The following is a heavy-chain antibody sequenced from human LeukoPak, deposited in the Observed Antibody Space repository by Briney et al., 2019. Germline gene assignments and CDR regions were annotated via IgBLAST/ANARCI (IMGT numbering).Heavy chain of an antibody. D-gene: IGHD6-13*01. Sequence: PGGSLRLSCAASGFTFSSYAMSWVRQAPGKGLEWVSAISGSGGSTYYADSVKGRFTISRDNSKNTLYLQMNSLKTEDTAVYYCTRQQLVFEYWGQGTLVTVSS. J-gene: IGHJ4*02. V-gene: IGHV3-23*01. CDR2: ISGSGGST. CDR1: GFTFSSYA. CDR3: TRQQLVFEY.